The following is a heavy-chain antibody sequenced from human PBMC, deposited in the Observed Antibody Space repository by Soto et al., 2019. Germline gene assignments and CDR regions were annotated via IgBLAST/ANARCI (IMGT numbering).Heavy chain of an antibody. CDR3: ASIASSGWYSDAFDI. Sequence: QVQLQESGPGLVKPSETLSLTCTVSGGSISSYYWSWIRRPPGKGLEWIGYIYYSGSTNYNPSLKSRVTISVDTSKNQFSLKLSSVTAADTAVYYCASIASSGWYSDAFDIWGQGTMVTVSS. CDR1: GGSISSYY. CDR2: IYYSGST. J-gene: IGHJ3*02. V-gene: IGHV4-59*01. D-gene: IGHD6-19*01.